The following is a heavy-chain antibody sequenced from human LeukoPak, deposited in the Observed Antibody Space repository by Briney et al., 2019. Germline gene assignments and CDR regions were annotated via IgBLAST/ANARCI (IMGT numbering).Heavy chain of an antibody. Sequence: SETLSLTCAVYGGSFSGYYWSWIRQPPGKGLEWIGEINHSGSTNYNPCLKSRATISVDTSKNQFSLKLSSVTAADTAVYYCARGIVMVNTGGYFDYWGQGTLVTVSS. J-gene: IGHJ4*02. V-gene: IGHV4-34*01. D-gene: IGHD3-22*01. CDR1: GGSFSGYY. CDR2: INHSGST. CDR3: ARGIVMVNTGGYFDY.